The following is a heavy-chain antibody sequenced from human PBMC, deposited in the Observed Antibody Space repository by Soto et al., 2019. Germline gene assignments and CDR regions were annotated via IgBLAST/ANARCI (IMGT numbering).Heavy chain of an antibody. CDR2: INHSGST. Sequence: QVQLQQWGAGLLKPSETLSLTCAVYGGSFSANYWSWIRQPPGKGLEWIGEINHSGSTNYNPSLKSRVTILVDTSKNQFSLKLSSVTAADTAVYYCATEPTTVVNVPSLPWGQGTLVTVSS. J-gene: IGHJ5*02. V-gene: IGHV4-34*01. D-gene: IGHD4-17*01. CDR1: GGSFSANY. CDR3: ATEPTTVVNVPSLP.